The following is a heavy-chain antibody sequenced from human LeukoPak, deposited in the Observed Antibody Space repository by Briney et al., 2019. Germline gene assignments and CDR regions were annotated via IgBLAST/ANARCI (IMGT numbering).Heavy chain of an antibody. CDR1: GFTFSDYY. Sequence: GGSLRLSCAASGFTFSDYYMSWIRQAPGKGLEWVSYISSSSSTMYYADSVKGRFTISRDNAKNSLYLQMNSLRAEDTAMYYCAKDRAFGQFLWGNDYWGQGTLVTVSS. CDR3: AKDRAFGQFLWGNDY. J-gene: IGHJ4*02. V-gene: IGHV3-11*04. D-gene: IGHD3-10*01. CDR2: ISSSSSTM.